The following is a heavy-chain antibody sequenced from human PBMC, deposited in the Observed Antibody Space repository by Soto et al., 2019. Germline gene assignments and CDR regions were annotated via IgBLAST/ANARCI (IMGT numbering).Heavy chain of an antibody. Sequence: GASVKVSCKASGYTFTGYYMHWVRQAPGQGLEWMGWINPNSGGTNYALKFQGWVTMTRDTSISTAYMELSRLRSDDTAVYYCASSPGIVATTRGYYYYGMDVWGQGTTVTVSS. CDR1: GYTFTGYY. CDR2: INPNSGGT. D-gene: IGHD5-12*01. V-gene: IGHV1-2*04. CDR3: ASSPGIVATTRGYYYYGMDV. J-gene: IGHJ6*02.